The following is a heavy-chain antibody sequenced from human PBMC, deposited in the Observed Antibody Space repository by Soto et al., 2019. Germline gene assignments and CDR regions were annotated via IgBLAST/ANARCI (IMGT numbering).Heavy chain of an antibody. CDR3: AREWSGYSGYERYYYYYGMDV. J-gene: IGHJ6*02. Sequence: GVSLRLSCAASGFTFSSYSMNWVRQAPGKGLEWVSYISSSSSTIYYADSVKGRFTISRNNAKNLLYLQMNSLRDEDTAVYYCAREWSGYSGYERYYYYYGMDVWGQGT. CDR1: GFTFSSYS. V-gene: IGHV3-48*02. D-gene: IGHD5-12*01. CDR2: ISSSSSTI.